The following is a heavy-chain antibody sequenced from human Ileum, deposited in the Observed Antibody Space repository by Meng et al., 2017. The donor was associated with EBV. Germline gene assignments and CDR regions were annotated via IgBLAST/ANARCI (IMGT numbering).Heavy chain of an antibody. J-gene: IGHJ4*02. CDR3: ASSDYYRSDY. Sequence: QGALQVSGPGLVKPSETRSITCAVSSGSISRGDWWSWVRQPPGKGLEWIGETSHSGSTNYSPSLKSRVTISLDKSKNQLSLKLNSVTAADTAVYYCASSDYYRSDYWGQGTLVTVSS. D-gene: IGHD3-22*01. V-gene: IGHV4-4*02. CDR2: TSHSGST. CDR1: SGSISRGDW.